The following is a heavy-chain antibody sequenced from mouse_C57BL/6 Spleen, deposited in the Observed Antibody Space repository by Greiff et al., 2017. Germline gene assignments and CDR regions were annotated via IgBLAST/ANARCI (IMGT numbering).Heavy chain of an antibody. D-gene: IGHD2-1*01. CDR3: ARGGYGNSYFDY. V-gene: IGHV7-3*01. J-gene: IGHJ2*01. CDR2: IRNKANGYTT. Sequence: EVQLVESGGGLVPPGGSLSLSCAASGFTFTDYYMSWVRQPPGKALEWLGFIRNKANGYTTEYSASVKGRFTISRDNSQSILYLQMNALRAEDSATYYCARGGYGNSYFDYWGQGTTLTVSS. CDR1: GFTFTDYY.